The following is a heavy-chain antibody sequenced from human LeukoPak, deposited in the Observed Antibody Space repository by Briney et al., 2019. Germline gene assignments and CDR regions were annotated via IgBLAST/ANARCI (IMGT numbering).Heavy chain of an antibody. V-gene: IGHV4-4*02. CDR2: TYDSGST. CDR3: ARGRSGSYYDY. Sequence: SETLSLTCAVSGGSISSSNWRSWVRQPPGKGLEWIGETYDSGSTNYNPSLKSRVTISVDKSKNQFSLKLSSVTAADTAVYYCARGRSGSYYDYGGQGTLVTVSS. J-gene: IGHJ4*02. CDR1: GGSISSSNW. D-gene: IGHD1-26*01.